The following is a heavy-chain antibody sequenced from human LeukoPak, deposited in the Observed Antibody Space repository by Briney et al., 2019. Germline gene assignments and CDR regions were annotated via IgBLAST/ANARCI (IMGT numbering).Heavy chain of an antibody. CDR3: AKGVSSSWYPFDY. V-gene: IGHV3-43D*03. Sequence: GGSLRLSCAASGFTFDDYAMHWVRQTPGKGLEWVSLISWDGGSTYYADSVKGRITISRDNSKNSLYLQMNSLRAEDTALYYCAKGVSSSWYPFDYWGQGTLVTVSS. J-gene: IGHJ4*02. CDR1: GFTFDDYA. CDR2: ISWDGGST. D-gene: IGHD6-13*01.